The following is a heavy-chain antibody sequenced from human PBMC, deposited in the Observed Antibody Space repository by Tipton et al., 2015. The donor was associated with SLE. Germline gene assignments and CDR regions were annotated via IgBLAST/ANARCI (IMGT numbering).Heavy chain of an antibody. J-gene: IGHJ5*02. CDR1: GVSISSGSYY. D-gene: IGHD6-13*01. Sequence: TLSLTCTVSGVSISSGSYYWSWIRQPAGKGLEWIGYIYTSGSTNYNPSLKSRVTISVDTSKNQFSLKLSSVTAADTAVYYCARSLIAAAGTVWFNPWGQGTLVTVSS. CDR3: ARSLIAAAGTVWFNP. V-gene: IGHV4-61*09. CDR2: IYTSGST.